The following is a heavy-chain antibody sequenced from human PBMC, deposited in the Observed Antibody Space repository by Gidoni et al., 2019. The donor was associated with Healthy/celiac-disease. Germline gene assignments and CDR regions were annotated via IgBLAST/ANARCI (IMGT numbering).Heavy chain of an antibody. Sequence: QVQLVESGGGVVQPGRSLRLSCAASGFTFSSYAMHWVRQAPGKGLEWVAVISYDGSNKYYADSVKGRFTISRDNSKNTLYLQMNSLRAEDTAVYYCARDRRGLYYYDSSGYEFDYWGQGTLVTVSS. CDR2: ISYDGSNK. V-gene: IGHV3-30*01. CDR3: ARDRRGLYYYDSSGYEFDY. J-gene: IGHJ4*02. D-gene: IGHD3-22*01. CDR1: GFTFSSYA.